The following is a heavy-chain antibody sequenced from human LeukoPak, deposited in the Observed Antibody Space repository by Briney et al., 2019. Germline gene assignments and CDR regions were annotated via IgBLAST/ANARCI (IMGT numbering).Heavy chain of an antibody. J-gene: IGHJ4*02. CDR1: GFTFSSYG. Sequence: GGSLRLSCAASGFTFSSYGMLWVRQAPGKGLEWVAVIWYDGSNKYYADSVKGRFTISRDNSKNTLYLQMNSLRAEDTAVYYCAKDRGDGYNNNFDYWGQGTLVTVSS. V-gene: IGHV3-33*06. D-gene: IGHD5-24*01. CDR2: IWYDGSNK. CDR3: AKDRGDGYNNNFDY.